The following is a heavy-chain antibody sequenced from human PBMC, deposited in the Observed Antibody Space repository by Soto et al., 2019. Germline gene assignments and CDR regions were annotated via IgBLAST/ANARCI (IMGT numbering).Heavy chain of an antibody. CDR3: ARRGVPTPYYYYYGMDV. J-gene: IGHJ6*02. V-gene: IGHV5-51*01. CDR2: VYPGDSDT. D-gene: IGHD2-2*01. Sequence: GESVKISCKGSGYSFTSYWIGWVRQMPGKGLEGVGIVYPGDSDTRYSPSFQGQFTISADKSISTAYLQWSSLKASDTALYHCARRGVPTPYYYYYGMDVWRQRTTVSVAS. CDR1: GYSFTSYW.